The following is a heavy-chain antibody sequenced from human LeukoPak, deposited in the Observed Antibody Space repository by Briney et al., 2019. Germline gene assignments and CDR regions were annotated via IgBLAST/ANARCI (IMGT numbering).Heavy chain of an antibody. CDR1: GYTFTSYG. D-gene: IGHD5-24*01. J-gene: IGHJ4*02. Sequence: SVKVSCKASGYTFTSYGISWVRQAPGQGLEWMGGISRIFGSANYAQKFQGRVTITADESTTTAFMELSSLRSEDTAMYYCASRLMVEMSTYFDYWGQGTLVTVSS. CDR3: ASRLMVEMSTYFDY. V-gene: IGHV1-69*13. CDR2: ISRIFGSA.